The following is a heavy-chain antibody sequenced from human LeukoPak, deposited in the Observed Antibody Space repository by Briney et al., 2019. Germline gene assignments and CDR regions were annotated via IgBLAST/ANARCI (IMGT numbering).Heavy chain of an antibody. D-gene: IGHD2-21*01. V-gene: IGHV3-30*18. J-gene: IGHJ5*02. CDR2: ISHDGSNI. Sequence: GGSLRLSCAASGFTFYNYGMHWVRQAPGKGLEWVAVISHDGSNIHYGDSVKGRFTISRDNSKNTLYLQMNSLRVGDTAVYYCAKDPYRVVVATGNYLDPWGQGTLVTVSS. CDR3: AKDPYRVVVATGNYLDP. CDR1: GFTFYNYG.